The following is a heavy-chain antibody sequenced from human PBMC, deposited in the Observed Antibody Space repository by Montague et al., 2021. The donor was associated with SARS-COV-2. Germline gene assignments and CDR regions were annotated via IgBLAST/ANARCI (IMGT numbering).Heavy chain of an antibody. V-gene: IGHV2-5*02. CDR2: IYWDGDQ. CDR3: ARRYVFSSAGAFDV. CDR1: GFSLNTDGVG. J-gene: IGHJ3*01. D-gene: IGHD3-3*01. Sequence: PALVKPTQTLTLTCAFSGFSLNTDGVGVAWIRRPPGKALEWLALIYWDGDQRYSSSLKTRLTITKDTSKNRVVLTMTNMDPVDTATYYCARRYVFSSAGAFDVWGQGTMVTVSS.